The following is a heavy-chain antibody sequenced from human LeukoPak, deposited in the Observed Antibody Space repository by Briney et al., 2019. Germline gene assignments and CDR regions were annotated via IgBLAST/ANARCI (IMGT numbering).Heavy chain of an antibody. CDR1: GFTFSSYW. CDR2: IKQDGSEK. CDR3: ASTDFWSGYPSLDC. D-gene: IGHD3-3*01. Sequence: GGSLRLSCAASGFTFSSYWMSWVRQAPGKGLEWVANIKQDGSEKYYVDSVKGRFTISRDNAKNSLYLQMNSLRAEDTAVYYCASTDFWSGYPSLDCWGQGTLVTVSS. V-gene: IGHV3-7*01. J-gene: IGHJ4*02.